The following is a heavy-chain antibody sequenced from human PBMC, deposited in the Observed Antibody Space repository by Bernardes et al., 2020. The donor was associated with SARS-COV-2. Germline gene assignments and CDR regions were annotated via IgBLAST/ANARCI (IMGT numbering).Heavy chain of an antibody. J-gene: IGHJ6*02. CDR1: GGSVSSGSYY. V-gene: IGHV4-61*01. Sequence: LSLTCTVSGGSVSSGSYYWSWIRQPPGKGLEWIGYIYYSGSTNYNPSLKSRVTISVDTSKNQFSLKLSSVTAADTAVYYCAREPLGGVTMVRGVIKRYGMDVWG. CDR3: AREPLGGVTMVRGVIKRYGMDV. D-gene: IGHD3-10*01. CDR2: IYYSGST.